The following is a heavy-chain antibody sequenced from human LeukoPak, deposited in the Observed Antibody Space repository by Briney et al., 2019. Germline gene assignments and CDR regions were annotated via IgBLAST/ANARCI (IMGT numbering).Heavy chain of an antibody. CDR1: GYTFSNYY. CDR2: ISPNSDST. Sequence: ASVKVSCKASGYTFSNYYIHWVRQAPGQGLEWMGWISPNSDSTKYAQKFQGRVTMTRDTSINTVHMELSGLRSDDTAVYYCARTRAFDSWGQGTMVIVSS. J-gene: IGHJ3*02. V-gene: IGHV1-2*02. CDR3: ARTRAFDS.